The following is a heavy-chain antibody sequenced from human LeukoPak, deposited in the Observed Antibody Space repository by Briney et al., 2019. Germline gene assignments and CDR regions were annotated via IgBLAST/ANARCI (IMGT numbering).Heavy chain of an antibody. V-gene: IGHV3-23*01. J-gene: IGHJ4*02. D-gene: IGHD2-2*01. CDR2: ISGSGGST. Sequence: GGSLRLSCAASGFTFSSYAMSWVRQAPGKGLEWVSAISGSGGSTYYADSVKGRFTISRDNSKNTLYLQMNSPRAEDTAVYYCAKGIGGMAAIWFSLPMYYFDYWGQGTLVTVSS. CDR1: GFTFSSYA. CDR3: AKGIGGMAAIWFSLPMYYFDY.